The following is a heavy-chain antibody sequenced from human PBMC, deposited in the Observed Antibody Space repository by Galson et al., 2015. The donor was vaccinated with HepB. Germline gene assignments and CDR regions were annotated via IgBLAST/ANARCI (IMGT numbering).Heavy chain of an antibody. J-gene: IGHJ2*01. V-gene: IGHV3-30-3*01. CDR3: ATHGWSSGSNEGYFDL. D-gene: IGHD6-19*01. CDR2: ISYDGSNK. Sequence: SLRLSCAASGFTFSSYAMHWVRQAPGKGLEWVAVISYDGSNKYYADSVKGRFTISRDNSKNTLYLQMNSLRAEDTAVYYCATHGWSSGSNEGYFDLWGRSTLVTVSS. CDR1: GFTFSSYA.